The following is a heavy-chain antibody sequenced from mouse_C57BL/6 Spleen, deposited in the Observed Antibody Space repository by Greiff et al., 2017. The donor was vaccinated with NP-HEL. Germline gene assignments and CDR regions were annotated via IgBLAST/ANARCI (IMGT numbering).Heavy chain of an antibody. CDR2: ISSGSSTI. CDR1: GFTFSDYG. D-gene: IGHD1-1*01. J-gene: IGHJ1*03. CDR3: ARRATVVDWYFDV. V-gene: IGHV5-17*01. Sequence: EVMLVESGGGLVKPGGSLKLSCAASGFTFSDYGMHWVRQAPEKGLEWVAYISSGSSTIYYADTVKGRFTISRDHAKNTLFLQMTSLRSEDTAMYYCARRATVVDWYFDVWGTGTTVTVSS.